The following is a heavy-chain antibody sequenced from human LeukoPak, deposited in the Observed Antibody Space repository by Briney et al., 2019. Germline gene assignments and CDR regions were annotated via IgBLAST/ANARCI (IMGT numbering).Heavy chain of an antibody. J-gene: IGHJ4*02. CDR1: GGSISSSSYY. Sequence: SETLSLTCTVSGGSISSSSYYWGWIRQPPGKGLEWIGSIYYSGSTYYNPSLKSRVTISVDTSKNQFSLKLSSVTAADTAVYYCASLGVDTAMEPIDYWGQGTLVTVSS. CDR3: ASLGVDTAMEPIDY. CDR2: IYYSGST. D-gene: IGHD5-18*01. V-gene: IGHV4-39*01.